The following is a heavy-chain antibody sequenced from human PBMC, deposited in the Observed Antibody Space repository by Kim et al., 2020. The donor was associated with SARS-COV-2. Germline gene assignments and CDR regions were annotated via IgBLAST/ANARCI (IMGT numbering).Heavy chain of an antibody. J-gene: IGHJ4*02. CDR2: IYYSGST. Sequence: SETLSLTCTVSGGSISSGDYYWSWIRQPPGKDLEWIGYIYYSGSTYYNPSLKSRVTISVDTSKNQFSLKLRSVTAADTAVYYCARVVRITIFGVVNHFDHWGQGTLGTVST. V-gene: IGHV4-30-4*01. D-gene: IGHD3-3*01. CDR3: ARVVRITIFGVVNHFDH. CDR1: GGSISSGDYY.